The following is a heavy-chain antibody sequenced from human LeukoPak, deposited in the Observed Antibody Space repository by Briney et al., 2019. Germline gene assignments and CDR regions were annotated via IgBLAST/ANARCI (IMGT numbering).Heavy chain of an antibody. CDR3: ARAASNYDFWSGYWDNWFDP. Sequence: SETLSLTCTVSGGSISSSSYYWGWIRQPPGKGLEWIGSIYYSGSTYYNPSLKRRVTISVDTSKNQFSLKLSSVTAADTAVYYCARAASNYDFWSGYWDNWFDPWGQGTLVTVSS. J-gene: IGHJ5*02. CDR2: IYYSGST. D-gene: IGHD3-3*01. CDR1: GGSISSSSYY. V-gene: IGHV4-39*07.